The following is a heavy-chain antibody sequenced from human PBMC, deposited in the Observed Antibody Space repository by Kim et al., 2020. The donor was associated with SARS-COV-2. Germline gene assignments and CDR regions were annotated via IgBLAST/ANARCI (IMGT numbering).Heavy chain of an antibody. CDR2: INHSGST. CDR3: ARGPLTTVTYGGKGGTFDY. CDR1: GGSFSGYY. V-gene: IGHV4-34*01. D-gene: IGHD4-17*01. J-gene: IGHJ4*02. Sequence: SETLSLTCAVYGGSFSGYYWSWIRQPPGKGLEWIGEINHSGSTNYNPSLKSRVTISVDTSKNQFSLKLSSVTAADTAVYYCARGPLTTVTYGGKGGTFDYWGQGTLVTVSS.